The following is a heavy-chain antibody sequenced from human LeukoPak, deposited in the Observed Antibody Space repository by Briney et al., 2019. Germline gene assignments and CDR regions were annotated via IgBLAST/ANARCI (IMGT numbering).Heavy chain of an antibody. CDR1: GFTFSSYW. CDR2: IKQDGSEK. V-gene: IGHV3-7*01. Sequence: GGSLRLSCAASGFTFSSYWMSWVRQAPGKGLEWVANIKQDGSEKYYVDSVKGRFTISRDNAKNSLYLQMNSLRAEDTTVYYCAREYYDFWSGPPHYMDVWGKGTTVTVSS. CDR3: AREYYDFWSGPPHYMDV. J-gene: IGHJ6*03. D-gene: IGHD3-3*01.